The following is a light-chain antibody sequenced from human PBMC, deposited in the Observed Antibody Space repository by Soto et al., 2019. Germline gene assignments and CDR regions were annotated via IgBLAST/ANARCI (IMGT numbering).Light chain of an antibody. J-gene: IGLJ3*02. CDR3: SSFAGGTTLV. CDR2: EVN. V-gene: IGLV2-8*01. CDR1: SSDVGAYDY. Sequence: QSALTQPPSASGSPGQSVTISCTGTSSDVGAYDYVSWYQQHPGKAPKLIIYEVNKRPSGVPDRFSGSKSGNTASLPVSGLQSEDEADYHCSSFAGGTTLVFGGGTKLTVL.